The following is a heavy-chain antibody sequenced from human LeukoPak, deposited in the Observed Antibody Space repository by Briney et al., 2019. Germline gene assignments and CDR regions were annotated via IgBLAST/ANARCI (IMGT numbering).Heavy chain of an antibody. CDR1: GYTFTSYG. CDR2: ISAYNGNT. J-gene: IGHJ4*02. Sequence: ASVKVSCRASGYTFTSYGISWVRQAPGQGLEWMGWISAYNGNTNYAQKLQGRVTMTTDTSTSTAYMELRSLRSDDTAVYYCARVAHSSGWYGYFDYWGRGTLVTVSS. CDR3: ARVAHSSGWYGYFDY. D-gene: IGHD6-19*01. V-gene: IGHV1-18*01.